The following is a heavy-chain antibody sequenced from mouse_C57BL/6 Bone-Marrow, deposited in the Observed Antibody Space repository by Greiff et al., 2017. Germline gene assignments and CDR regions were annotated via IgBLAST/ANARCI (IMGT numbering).Heavy chain of an antibody. CDR1: GYAFSSSW. CDR3: ARADIGDN. Sequence: QVQLQQSGPELVKPGASVKISCKASGYAFSSSWMNWVKQRPGKGLEWIGRIYPGDGDTNYNGKFKGKATLTADQSSRTAYMHLSSLTSEDSAVYFCARADIGDNWGQGTTLTVSS. J-gene: IGHJ2*01. V-gene: IGHV1-82*01. D-gene: IGHD2-14*01. CDR2: IYPGDGDT.